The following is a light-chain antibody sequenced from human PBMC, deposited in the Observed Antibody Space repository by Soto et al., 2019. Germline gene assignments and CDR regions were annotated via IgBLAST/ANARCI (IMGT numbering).Light chain of an antibody. V-gene: IGKV1-5*03. CDR2: KAS. CDR3: QQYNDNWT. J-gene: IGKJ1*01. Sequence: IPITQAPSTLFASLGGRITITFRASQGISSWLAWYQQKPGQAPKLLIYKASTLQSGVPSRFSGSGSGTEFTLAISSLQPDDSATYYCQQYNDNWTFGQGTKV. CDR1: QGISSW.